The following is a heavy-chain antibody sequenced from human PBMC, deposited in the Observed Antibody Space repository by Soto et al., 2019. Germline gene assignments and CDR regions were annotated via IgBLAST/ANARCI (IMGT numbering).Heavy chain of an antibody. D-gene: IGHD2-8*01. CDR3: AKEMYFGASPDY. Sequence: GGSLRLSCAASGFTFSSYAITWVRQAPGKGLEWVSGISGSGSNTYYADSVKGRFTISRDNSKNILYLQMNSLRAEDTAVYYCAKEMYFGASPDYWGPGTLVTVSS. CDR1: GFTFSSYA. CDR2: ISGSGSNT. J-gene: IGHJ4*02. V-gene: IGHV3-23*01.